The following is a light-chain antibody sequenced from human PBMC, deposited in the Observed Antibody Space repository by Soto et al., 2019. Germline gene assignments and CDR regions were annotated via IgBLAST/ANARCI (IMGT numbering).Light chain of an antibody. Sequence: IQMTQSPSSLSASVSYTVTITFRSSQSISSYLNWYQQKPGEAPKLLLYAASSLQSGVPSRFSGSGSGTDFTLTIISLQPEDFATYYCQHSYSTPYTFGQGTKVDIK. J-gene: IGKJ2*01. CDR1: QSISSY. CDR3: QHSYSTPYT. CDR2: AAS. V-gene: IGKV1-39*01.